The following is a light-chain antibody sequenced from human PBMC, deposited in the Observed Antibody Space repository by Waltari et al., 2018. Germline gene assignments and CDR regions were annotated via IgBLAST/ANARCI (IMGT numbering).Light chain of an antibody. CDR3: QQYNDWLAPT. J-gene: IGKJ4*01. CDR1: QSVSGY. Sequence: EIVMTQSPATLSVSPGERAILSCRASQSVSGYLAWYQQKPGQAPRLLIYSASTRVSGIPARFSGSGSGTEFTLTISSLQSEYFAVCHCQQYNDWLAPTFGGGTKFEI. V-gene: IGKV3-15*01. CDR2: SAS.